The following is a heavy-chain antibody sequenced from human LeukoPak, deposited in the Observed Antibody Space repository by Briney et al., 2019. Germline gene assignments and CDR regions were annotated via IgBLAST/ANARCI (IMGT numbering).Heavy chain of an antibody. CDR1: GGSISSYY. CDR3: ARDRYYDSSGYYYEPYWYFDL. V-gene: IGHV4-59*01. J-gene: IGHJ2*01. Sequence: KPSETLSLTCTVSGGSISSYYWSWIRQPPGKGLEWIGYIYYSGSTNYNPSLKSRVTISVDTSKNQFSLKLSSVTAADTAVYYCARDRYYDSSGYYYEPYWYFDLWGRGTLVTVSS. CDR2: IYYSGST. D-gene: IGHD3-22*01.